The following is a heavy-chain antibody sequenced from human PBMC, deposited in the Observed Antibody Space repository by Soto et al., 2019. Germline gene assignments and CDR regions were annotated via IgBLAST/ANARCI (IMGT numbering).Heavy chain of an antibody. CDR2: FIPIFVSA. V-gene: IGHV1-69*13. CDR1: GGTVSSYA. CDR3: ARDVSSDTTGFRGYDL. Sequence: SVKVSCKASGGTVSSYAITWVRQAPGKGLEWMGVFIPIFVSAHYAPKFQGRITTTADESTSTAYMELSGLTSEDTAIYYCARDVSSDTTGFRGYDLWGQGTQVTVSS. D-gene: IGHD3-10*01. J-gene: IGHJ4*02.